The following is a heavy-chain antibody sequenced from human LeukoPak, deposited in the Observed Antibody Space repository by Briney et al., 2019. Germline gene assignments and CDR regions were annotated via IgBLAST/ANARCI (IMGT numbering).Heavy chain of an antibody. CDR3: ARGGSSADLHYYYYYMDV. J-gene: IGHJ6*03. CDR2: INTNTGNP. V-gene: IGHV7-4-1*02. Sequence: ASVKVSCKASAYTFATYVMNWVRQAPGQGLEWMGWINTNTGNPTYVQGFTGRFVFSLDTSVSTAYLQLSSLKAEDTAVYYCARGGSSADLHYYYYYMDVWGKGTTVTVSS. CDR1: AYTFATYV. D-gene: IGHD6-6*01.